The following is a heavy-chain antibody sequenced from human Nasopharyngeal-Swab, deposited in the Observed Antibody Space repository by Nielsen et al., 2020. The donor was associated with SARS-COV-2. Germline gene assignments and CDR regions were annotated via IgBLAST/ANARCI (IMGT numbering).Heavy chain of an antibody. CDR2: IRSKANSYAT. V-gene: IGHV3-73*01. D-gene: IGHD6-13*01. J-gene: IGHJ4*02. Sequence: GEALKISWAASGFTFSGSAMHWVRQASGKGLEWVGRIRSKANSYATAYAASVKGRFTISRDDSKTTAYLQMNSLKTEDTAVYYCTRLDVAAAGTPDHYWGQGTLVTVSS. CDR3: TRLDVAAAGTPDHY. CDR1: GFTFSGSA.